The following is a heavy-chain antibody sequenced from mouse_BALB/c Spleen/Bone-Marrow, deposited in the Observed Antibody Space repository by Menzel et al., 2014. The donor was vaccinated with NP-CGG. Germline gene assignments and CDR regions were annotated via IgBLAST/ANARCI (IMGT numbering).Heavy chain of an antibody. V-gene: IGHV7-3*02. CDR3: ARDENVGIYWYFDV. Sequence: EVQLQQSGGGSVQPGGSLRLSCATSGFTFTDYYMSWVRQPPGKALEWLGFIRNKAKGYTTEYSASVKGRFTISRDNSQRILYLQMNTPRAEDSATYYCARDENVGIYWYFDVWGAGTTVIVSS. CDR1: GFTFTDYY. CDR2: IRNKAKGYTT. J-gene: IGHJ1*01.